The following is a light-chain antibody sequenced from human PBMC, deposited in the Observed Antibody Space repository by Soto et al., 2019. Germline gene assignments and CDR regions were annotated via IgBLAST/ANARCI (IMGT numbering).Light chain of an antibody. V-gene: IGKV1-5*01. CDR3: QQYYTYWHM. CDR1: QTISSW. J-gene: IGKJ1*01. CDR2: DAS. Sequence: DIQMTHSPFPLSGSVGDRVTITCRASQTISSWLAWYQQKPGKAPKLLIYDASNLESGVPSTFSGSGSGTEFTLTISSLQPDDFATYYCQQYYTYWHMFGQGTKVDI.